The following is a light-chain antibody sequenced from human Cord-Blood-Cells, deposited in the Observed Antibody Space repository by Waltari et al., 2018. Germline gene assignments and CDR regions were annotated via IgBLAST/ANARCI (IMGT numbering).Light chain of an antibody. CDR1: QSISSY. CDR3: QQSYSTPWT. CDR2: AAS. V-gene: IGKV1-39*01. J-gene: IGKJ1*01. Sequence: IQMTQSPSSLSASVGDSVTIPCRASQSISSYLNWYQQKPGKAPKLLIYAASSLQSGVPSRFSGSGSGTDFTLTISSLQPEDFATYYCQQSYSTPWTFGQGTKVEIK.